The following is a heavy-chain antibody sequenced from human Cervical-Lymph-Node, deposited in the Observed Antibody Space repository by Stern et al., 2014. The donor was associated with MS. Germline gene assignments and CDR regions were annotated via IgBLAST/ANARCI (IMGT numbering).Heavy chain of an antibody. Sequence: QLVQSGAEVKKPGSSVKVSCKASGGTFSNHVISWVRQAPGQGLEWMGGTIPIFGKAIYAQKFQGRVTITADESTRAAYMELSSLRSEDTAVYYCARAAYSTSPYNYWGQGTLVTVSA. V-gene: IGHV1-69*01. CDR1: GGTFSNHV. CDR3: ARAAYSTSPYNY. J-gene: IGHJ4*02. D-gene: IGHD2/OR15-2a*01. CDR2: TIPIFGKA.